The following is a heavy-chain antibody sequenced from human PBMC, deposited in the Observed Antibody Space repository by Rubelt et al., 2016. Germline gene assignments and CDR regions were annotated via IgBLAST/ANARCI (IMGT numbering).Heavy chain of an antibody. V-gene: IGHV4-38-2*02. CDR2: FFHDGST. J-gene: IGHJ4*02. D-gene: IGHD3-10*01. Sequence: QVQLQESGPGLVKPSETLSLTCTVSGYSINNGYYWGWIRQPPGKGLAWIASFFHDGSTKYNPSLKRRVTRSKDGSKNQFSLNLSSVTAADTAVYYCARPTGASSASGSFLVWGQGTLVTVSS. CDR1: GYSINNGYY. CDR3: ARPTGASSASGSFLV.